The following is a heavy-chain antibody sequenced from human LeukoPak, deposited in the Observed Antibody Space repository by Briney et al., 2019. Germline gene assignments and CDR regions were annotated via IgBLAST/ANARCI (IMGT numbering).Heavy chain of an antibody. CDR3: ASDSSGYYGSRGSFDY. Sequence: PGGSLRLSCAASGFTFSSYSMNWVRQAPGKGLEWVSYISSSSSTIYYADSVKGRFTISRDNAKNSLYLQMNSLRAEDTAVYYCASDSSGYYGSRGSFDYWGQGTLVTVSS. CDR1: GFTFSSYS. D-gene: IGHD3-22*01. V-gene: IGHV3-48*04. CDR2: ISSSSSTI. J-gene: IGHJ4*02.